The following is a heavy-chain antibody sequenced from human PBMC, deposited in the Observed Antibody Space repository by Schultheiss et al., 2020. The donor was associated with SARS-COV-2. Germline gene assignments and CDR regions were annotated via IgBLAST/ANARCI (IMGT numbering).Heavy chain of an antibody. Sequence: SETLSLTCAVYGGSISSYYWGWIRQPPGKGLEWIGSIYYSGSTYYNPSLKSRVTMSVDTSKNQFSLKLSSVTAADTAVYYCARVGWSGYYTGPYGYWGQGTLVTVSS. CDR1: GGSISSYY. D-gene: IGHD3-3*01. CDR2: IYYSGST. CDR3: ARVGWSGYYTGPYGY. V-gene: IGHV4-39*07. J-gene: IGHJ4*02.